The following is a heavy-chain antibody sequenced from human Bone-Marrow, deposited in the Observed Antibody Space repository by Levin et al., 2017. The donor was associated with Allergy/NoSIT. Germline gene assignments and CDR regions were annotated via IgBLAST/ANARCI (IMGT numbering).Heavy chain of an antibody. Sequence: PGESLKISCQGSGYIFTTYWIGWVRQMPGKGLEWMGIIYPGDSETRYNPSFQGRVTISADTSINTAYLQWSSLKASDTAIYYCVRPPGSTSTSFFFDYWGQGTLVTVSS. J-gene: IGHJ4*02. CDR3: VRPPGSTSTSFFFDY. V-gene: IGHV5-51*01. CDR1: GYIFTTYW. CDR2: IYPGDSET. D-gene: IGHD3-10*01.